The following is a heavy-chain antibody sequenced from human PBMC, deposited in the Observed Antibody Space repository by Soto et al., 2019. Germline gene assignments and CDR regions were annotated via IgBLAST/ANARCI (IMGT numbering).Heavy chain of an antibody. J-gene: IGHJ4*02. CDR3: ARGLGSSWYYKRYYFDY. CDR1: GGSFSGYY. V-gene: IGHV4-34*01. CDR2: INHSGST. Sequence: PSETLSLTCAVYGGSFSGYYWSWIRQPPGKGLEWIGEINHSGSTNYNPSLKSRVTISVDTSKNQFSLKLSSVAAADTAVYYCARGLGSSWYYKRYYFDYWGQGTLVTVSS. D-gene: IGHD6-13*01.